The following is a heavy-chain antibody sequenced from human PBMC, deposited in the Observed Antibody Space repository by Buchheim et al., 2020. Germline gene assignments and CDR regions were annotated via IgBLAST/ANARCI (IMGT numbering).Heavy chain of an antibody. D-gene: IGHD1-26*01. CDR3: ARDGVGADGEYYFDY. CDR1: GYTFTGYY. Sequence: QVQLVQSGADVKSPGASVKVSCKASGYTFTGYYMHWVRQAPGQGLEWMGRIIPILGIANYAQKFQGRVTITADKSTSTAYMELSSLRSEDTAVYYCARDGVGADGEYYFDYWGQGTL. J-gene: IGHJ4*02. V-gene: IGHV1-69*09. CDR2: IIPILGIA.